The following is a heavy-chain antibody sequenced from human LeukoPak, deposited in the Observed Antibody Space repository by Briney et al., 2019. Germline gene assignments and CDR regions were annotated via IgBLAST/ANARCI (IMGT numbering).Heavy chain of an antibody. CDR3: WVCYDSSGYPHNFDY. D-gene: IGHD3-22*01. J-gene: IGHJ4*02. CDR2: ISYDGSNK. CDR1: GFTFSGYG. Sequence: GGSLRLSCAASGFTFSGYGMHWVRQAPGKGLEWVAVISYDGSNKYYADSVKGRFTISRDNSKNTLYLQMNSLRAEDTAVYYCWVCYDSSGYPHNFDYWGQGTLVTVSS. V-gene: IGHV3-30*19.